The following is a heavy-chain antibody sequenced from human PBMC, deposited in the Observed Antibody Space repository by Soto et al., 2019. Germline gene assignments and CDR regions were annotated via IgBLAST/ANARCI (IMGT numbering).Heavy chain of an antibody. CDR2: IYATGTT. J-gene: IGHJ5*02. CDR3: VRDGTKTLRDWFDP. Sequence: QVQLQESGPGLVKPSETLSLTCTVSGASIRGFYWSWIRKSAGKGLEWIGRIYATGTTDYNPSLKSRVMMSVDTSKKQFSLKLSSVTAADTAVYYCVRDGTKTLRDWFDPWGQGIPVTVS. D-gene: IGHD1-1*01. V-gene: IGHV4-4*07. CDR1: GASIRGFY.